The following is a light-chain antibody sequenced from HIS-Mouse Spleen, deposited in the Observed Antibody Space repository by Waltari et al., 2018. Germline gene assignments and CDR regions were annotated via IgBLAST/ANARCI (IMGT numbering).Light chain of an antibody. CDR1: SSDVGRYNL. J-gene: IGLJ3*02. CDR2: EGS. V-gene: IGLV2-23*01. Sequence: QSALTQPASVSGSPGQSITISCTGTSSDVGRYNLVSWYQQHPGQAPKLMIYEGSKRPSWVSNRFSGSKSGNTASLTISGLQAEDEADYYCCSYAGSSTWVFGGGTKLTVL. CDR3: CSYAGSSTWV.